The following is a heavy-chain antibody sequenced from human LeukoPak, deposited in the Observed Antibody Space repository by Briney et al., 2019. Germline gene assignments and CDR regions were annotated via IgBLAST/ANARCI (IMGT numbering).Heavy chain of an antibody. CDR1: GGTFSSYA. CDR3: ARVGSLKAKFDY. D-gene: IGHD1-26*01. V-gene: IGHV1-69*04. J-gene: IGHJ4*02. Sequence: GASVKVSCKASGGTFSSYAISWVRQAPGQGLEWMGRIIPILGIANYAQKFQGRVTITADKSTSTAYMEPSSLRSEDTAVYYCARVGSLKAKFDYWGQGTLVTVSS. CDR2: IIPILGIA.